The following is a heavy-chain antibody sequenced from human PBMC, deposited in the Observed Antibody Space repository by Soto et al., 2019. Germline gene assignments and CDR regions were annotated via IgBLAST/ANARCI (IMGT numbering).Heavy chain of an antibody. V-gene: IGHV3-48*02. D-gene: IGHD2-2*01. CDR2: ISSSSSTI. CDR3: ARESAALNWFDP. CDR1: GFTFSSYS. Sequence: GGSLRLSCAASGFTFSSYSMNWVRQAPGKGLEWVSYISSSSSTIYYADSVKGRFTISRDNAKNSLNLQMNSLRDEDTAVYYCARESAALNWFDPWGQGTLVTVSS. J-gene: IGHJ5*02.